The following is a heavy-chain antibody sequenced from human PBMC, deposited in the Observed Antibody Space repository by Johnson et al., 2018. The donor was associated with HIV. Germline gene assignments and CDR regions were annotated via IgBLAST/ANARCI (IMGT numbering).Heavy chain of an antibody. CDR3: AREGDSSGMVFLDAFDI. Sequence: QVQVVESGGGVVQPGRSLRLSCAASGFTFSSYGMHWVRQAPGKGLEWVAVISYDGSNKYYADSVKGRFTISRDNSKNTLYLQMNSLRAEDTAVYYCAREGDSSGMVFLDAFDICGQGTMVTVSS. CDR2: ISYDGSNK. CDR1: GFTFSSYG. J-gene: IGHJ3*02. V-gene: IGHV3-30*03. D-gene: IGHD3-22*01.